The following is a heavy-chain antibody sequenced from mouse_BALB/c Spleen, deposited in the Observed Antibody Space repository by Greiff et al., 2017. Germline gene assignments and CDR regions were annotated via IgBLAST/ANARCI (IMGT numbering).Heavy chain of an antibody. D-gene: IGHD2-2*01. Sequence: EVMLVESGGGLVQPGGSLRLSCATSGFTFTDYYMSWVRQPPGKALEWLGFIRNKANGYTTEYSASVKGRFTISRDNSQSILYLQMNTLRAEDSATYYCARGGLRYYFDYWGQGTTLTVSS. J-gene: IGHJ2*01. CDR2: IRNKANGYTT. CDR3: ARGGLRYYFDY. V-gene: IGHV7-3*02. CDR1: GFTFTDYY.